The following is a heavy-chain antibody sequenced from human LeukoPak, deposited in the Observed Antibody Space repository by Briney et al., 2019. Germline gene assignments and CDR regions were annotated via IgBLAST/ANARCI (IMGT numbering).Heavy chain of an antibody. CDR3: ARGRGIISMRG. V-gene: IGHV1-69*05. J-gene: IGHJ4*02. CDR2: IIPIFGTA. D-gene: IGHD3-22*01. CDR1: GGTFSSYA. Sequence: SVKVSCKASGGTFSSYAISWVRQAPGQGLEWMGRIIPIFGTANYAQKFQGRVTITTDESTSTAYLELSSLRSEDTAVYSLARGRGIISMRGWGQGSLVTVSS.